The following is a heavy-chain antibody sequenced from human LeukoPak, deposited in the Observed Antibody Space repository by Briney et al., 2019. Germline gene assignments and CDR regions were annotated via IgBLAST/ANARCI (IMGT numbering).Heavy chain of an antibody. CDR3: AMNKLGITSGYFDY. D-gene: IGHD7-27*01. Sequence: ASVKVSCKASGYTFTGYYMHWVRQAPGQGLEWMGWINPNSGGTNYAQKFQGWVTVTRDTSISTAYMELSRLRSDDTAVYYCAMNKLGITSGYFDYWGQGTLVTVSP. V-gene: IGHV1-2*04. CDR1: GYTFTGYY. J-gene: IGHJ4*02. CDR2: INPNSGGT.